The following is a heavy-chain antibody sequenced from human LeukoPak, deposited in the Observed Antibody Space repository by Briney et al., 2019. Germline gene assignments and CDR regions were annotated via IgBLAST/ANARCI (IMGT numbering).Heavy chain of an antibody. CDR3: ARVRADFWSDPYYFDY. D-gene: IGHD3-3*01. CDR2: IYYSGST. J-gene: IGHJ4*02. V-gene: IGHV4-59*01. CDR1: GGSISSYY. Sequence: PSETLSLTCTVSGGSISSYYWSWIRQPPGKGLEWIGYIYYSGSTNYNPSLKSRVTISVDTSKNQFSLKLSSVTAADTAVYYCARVRADFWSDPYYFDYWGQGTLVSVSS.